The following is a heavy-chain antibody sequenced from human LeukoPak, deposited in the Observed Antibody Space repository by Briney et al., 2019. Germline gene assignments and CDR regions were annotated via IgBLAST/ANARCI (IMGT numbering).Heavy chain of an antibody. Sequence: GSLSLSCAASGFTFSSYNMNWIRQAPGKGLEWVSSINNSSSNIYYAASVKGRFTISRNNDKNSLYMQMTSLRAEDTAEYYCDSSPPSIAAAGRSRWGLGTLVTVSS. D-gene: IGHD6-13*01. CDR2: INNSSSNI. J-gene: IGHJ4*02. CDR1: GFTFSSYN. V-gene: IGHV3-21*01. CDR3: DSSPPSIAAAGRSR.